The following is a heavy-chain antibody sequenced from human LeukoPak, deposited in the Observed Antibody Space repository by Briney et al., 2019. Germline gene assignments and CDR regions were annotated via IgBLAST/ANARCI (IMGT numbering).Heavy chain of an antibody. CDR3: ATPYGSGSYVAY. CDR2: IYYSGST. J-gene: IGHJ4*02. Sequence: PSETLSLTCTVSGGSISSSSYYWGWIRQPPGKGLEWIGSIYYSGSTYYNPSLKSRVTISVDTSENQFSLKLTSVTAADTAVYYCATPYGSGSYVAYWGQGTLVTVSS. D-gene: IGHD3-10*01. V-gene: IGHV4-39*01. CDR1: GGSISSSSYY.